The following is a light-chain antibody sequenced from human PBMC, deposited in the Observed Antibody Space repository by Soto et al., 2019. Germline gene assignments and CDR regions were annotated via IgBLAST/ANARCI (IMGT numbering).Light chain of an antibody. CDR1: QNINTW. CDR2: EAS. J-gene: IGKJ5*01. CDR3: QQYEDLPIT. V-gene: IGKV1-5*03. Sequence: DIRMTQSPSTLSASVGDRVTFTCRASQNINTWVAWYQQRPGKAPKLLIYEASTLKTGVPSRFRGSGSGTEFTLSISSLQPDDFATYYCQQYEDLPITFGQGTRLEIK.